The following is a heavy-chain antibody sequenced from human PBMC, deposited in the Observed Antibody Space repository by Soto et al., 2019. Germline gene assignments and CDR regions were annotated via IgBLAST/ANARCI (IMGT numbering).Heavy chain of an antibody. Sequence: GGSLRLSCAASGSTVSSNYMSWVRQAPGKGLEWVSVIYSGGSTYYADSVKGRFTISRHNSKNTLYLQMNSLRAEDTAVYYCARAESSSWYAFDIWGQGTMVTVSS. CDR2: IYSGGST. V-gene: IGHV3-53*04. CDR1: GSTVSSNY. CDR3: ARAESSSWYAFDI. D-gene: IGHD6-13*01. J-gene: IGHJ3*02.